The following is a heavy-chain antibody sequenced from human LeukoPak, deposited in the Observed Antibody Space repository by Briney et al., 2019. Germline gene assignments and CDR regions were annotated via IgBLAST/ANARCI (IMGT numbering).Heavy chain of an antibody. D-gene: IGHD3-10*01. Sequence: GGSLRLSCAASGFTFSSYWMSWVRQAPGKGLEWVANIKQDGSEKYYVDSVKGRFTISRDNAKNSLYLQMNSLGAEDTAVYYCALTMVRGVIIKPDYYFDYWGQGTLVTVSS. V-gene: IGHV3-7*03. CDR1: GFTFSSYW. CDR3: ALTMVRGVIIKPDYYFDY. CDR2: IKQDGSEK. J-gene: IGHJ4*02.